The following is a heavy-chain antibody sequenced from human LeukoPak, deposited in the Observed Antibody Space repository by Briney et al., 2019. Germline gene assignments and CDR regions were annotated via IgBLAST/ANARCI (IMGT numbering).Heavy chain of an antibody. CDR2: INAASDGI. D-gene: IGHD1-1*01. V-gene: IGHV3-48*01. Sequence: GGSLRLSCAASGFTFNTYSMNWVRQAPGKGLEWLSYINAASDGIYYADSVKGRFTISRDNAKNSLYLQINSLRAEDTALYYCARDLSDNYTIDYWGQGTLVTVSS. CDR3: ARDLSDNYTIDY. CDR1: GFTFNTYS. J-gene: IGHJ4*02.